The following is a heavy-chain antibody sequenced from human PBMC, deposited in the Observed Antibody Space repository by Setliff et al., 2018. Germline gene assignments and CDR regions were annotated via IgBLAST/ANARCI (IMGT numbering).Heavy chain of an antibody. J-gene: IGHJ3*02. V-gene: IGHV1-24*01. D-gene: IGHD2-15*01. CDR2: FDPEDGET. Sequence: GASVKVSCTVSGYTLTELSMHWVRQAPGKGLEWMGGFDPEDGETIYAQKFQGRVTMTEDTSTDTAYMELSSLRSEDTAVYYCATNSGGNTIDAFDIWGQGTMVTVSS. CDR3: ATNSGGNTIDAFDI. CDR1: GYTLTELS.